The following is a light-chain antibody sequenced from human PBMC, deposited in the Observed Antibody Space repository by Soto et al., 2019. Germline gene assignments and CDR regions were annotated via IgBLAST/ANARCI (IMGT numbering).Light chain of an antibody. Sequence: EIVMTQSPATLSVSPGESATLSCRASQSVSSNLAWYQQKPGQAPRLLIYGASTRATGIPARFSGSGSGTEFTLTISSLQSEDFAVYYCQQYNNWWTFGHGTKV. CDR3: QQYNNWWT. CDR1: QSVSSN. CDR2: GAS. J-gene: IGKJ1*01. V-gene: IGKV3-15*01.